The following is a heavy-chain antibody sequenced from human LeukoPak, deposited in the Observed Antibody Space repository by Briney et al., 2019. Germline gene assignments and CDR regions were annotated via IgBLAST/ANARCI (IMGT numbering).Heavy chain of an antibody. CDR1: GFTFSNYA. V-gene: IGHV3-23*01. Sequence: GGSLILSCAASGFTFSNYAMSWVRQAPGKGLEWVSAISDSGGSTYYADSVKGRFTISRDNSKNTLYLQMNSLRAEDTAVYYCTRACNGGTCYLAAFDIWGQGTMVTVSS. J-gene: IGHJ3*02. D-gene: IGHD2-15*01. CDR2: ISDSGGST. CDR3: TRACNGGTCYLAAFDI.